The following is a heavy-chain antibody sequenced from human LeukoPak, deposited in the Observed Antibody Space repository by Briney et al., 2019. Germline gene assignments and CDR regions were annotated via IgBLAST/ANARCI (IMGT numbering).Heavy chain of an antibody. V-gene: IGHV3-21*01. CDR2: ISSSSSYI. CDR3: ARGALDYYGSGREDY. D-gene: IGHD3-10*01. CDR1: GFTFSSYS. J-gene: IGHJ4*02. Sequence: PGGSLRLSCAASGFTFSSYSMNWVRQAPGKGLEWVSSISSSSSYIYYADSVKGRFTISRDNAKNSLYLQMNSLRAEDTAVYYCARGALDYYGSGREDYWGQGTLVTVSS.